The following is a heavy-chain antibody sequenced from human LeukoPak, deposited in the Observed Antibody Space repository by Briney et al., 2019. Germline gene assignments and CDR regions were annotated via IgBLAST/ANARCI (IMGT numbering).Heavy chain of an antibody. CDR1: GFTFSNYA. CDR2: ISDTSGRL. Sequence: GGSLRLSCAASGFTFSNYAMTWVRQAPGKGLEWVSTISDTSGRLTHADSVLGRFTVSRDNSKNTLFLQMESLGAEDSAVYYCAKGPSGSSHHYFDYWGQGTLVTVSS. CDR3: AKGPSGSSHHYFDY. J-gene: IGHJ4*02. D-gene: IGHD6-19*01. V-gene: IGHV3-23*01.